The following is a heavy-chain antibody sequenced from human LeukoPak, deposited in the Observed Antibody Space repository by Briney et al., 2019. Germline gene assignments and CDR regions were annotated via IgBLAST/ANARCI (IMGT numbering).Heavy chain of an antibody. D-gene: IGHD6-13*01. V-gene: IGHV4-59*01. J-gene: IGHJ5*02. Sequence: SETLSLTCTVSGGSISSYYWSWIRQPPGKGLEWIGHIYYSGSTNYNPSLKSRVTISVDTSKNQFSLKLTSVTAADTAMYYCARTYSSNWYSGFDPWGQGTLVTVSS. CDR3: ARTYSSNWYSGFDP. CDR1: GGSISSYY. CDR2: IYYSGST.